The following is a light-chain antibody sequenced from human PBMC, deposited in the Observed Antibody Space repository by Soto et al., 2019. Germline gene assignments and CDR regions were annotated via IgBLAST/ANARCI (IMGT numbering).Light chain of an antibody. V-gene: IGKV3D-20*02. CDR2: EAS. CDR3: QQRTYWPWT. J-gene: IGKJ1*01. Sequence: EIVLTQSPATLSLSPGERATLSCRASQSVSSSYLAWYQQKPGQAPRLLIYEASNRATGIPARFSGSGSGTDFTLTISNLEPEDFAVYYCQQRTYWPWTFGQGTKVDIK. CDR1: QSVSSSY.